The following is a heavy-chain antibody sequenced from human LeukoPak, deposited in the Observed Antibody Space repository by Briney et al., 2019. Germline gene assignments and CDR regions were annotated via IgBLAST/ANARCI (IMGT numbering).Heavy chain of an antibody. Sequence: SETLSLTCTVSGGSISRYYWSWIRQPPGKGLEWIGYIYYSGSPNYNPSLKSRVTISVDTSKNQFSLKLSSVTAADTAVYYCAREYSYGHGFDYWGQGTLVTVSS. V-gene: IGHV4-59*01. D-gene: IGHD5-18*01. J-gene: IGHJ4*02. CDR2: IYYSGSP. CDR1: GGSISRYY. CDR3: AREYSYGHGFDY.